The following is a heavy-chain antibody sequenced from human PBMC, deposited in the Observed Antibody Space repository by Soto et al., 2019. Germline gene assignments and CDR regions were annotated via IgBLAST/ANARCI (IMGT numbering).Heavy chain of an antibody. V-gene: IGHV3-23*01. J-gene: IGHJ4*02. Sequence: GGSLRLSCAASGFTFSSYAMSWVRQAPGKGLEWVSVISGSGGYTNYADSLKGRFTISRDNSKNTLYLQMNFVGAEDTAVYYCAKLPRVPRDIVVASTTMLYWGGIDFWGQGTLVTVSS. D-gene: IGHD2-2*01. CDR2: ISGSGGYT. CDR1: GFTFSSYA. CDR3: AKLPRVPRDIVVASTTMLYWGGIDF.